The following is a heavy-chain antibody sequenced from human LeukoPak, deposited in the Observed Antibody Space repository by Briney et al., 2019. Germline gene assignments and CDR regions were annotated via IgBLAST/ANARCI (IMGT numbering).Heavy chain of an antibody. J-gene: IGHJ4*02. CDR2: IYYSGST. CDR3: ARDRSGYGYSGYGPFDY. Sequence: PSETLSLTCTVSGGSISSSSYYWGWIRQPPGKGLEWIGSIYYSGSTYYNPSLKSRVTISVDTSKNQFSLKLSSVTAADTAVYYCARDRSGYGYSGYGPFDYWGQGTLVTVSS. CDR1: GGSISSSSYY. D-gene: IGHD5-12*01. V-gene: IGHV4-39*07.